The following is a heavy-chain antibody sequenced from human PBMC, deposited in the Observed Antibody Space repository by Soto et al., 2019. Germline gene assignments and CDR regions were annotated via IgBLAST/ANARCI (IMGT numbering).Heavy chain of an antibody. D-gene: IGHD6-13*01. CDR2: INHSGST. Sequence: SETLSLTCAVYGGSFSGYYWSWIRQPPGKGLEWIGEINHSGSTNYNPSLKSRVTISVDTSKNRFSLKLSSVTAADTAVYYCARGGIAAAGTENWFDPWGQGTLVTVSS. J-gene: IGHJ5*02. V-gene: IGHV4-34*01. CDR3: ARGGIAAAGTENWFDP. CDR1: GGSFSGYY.